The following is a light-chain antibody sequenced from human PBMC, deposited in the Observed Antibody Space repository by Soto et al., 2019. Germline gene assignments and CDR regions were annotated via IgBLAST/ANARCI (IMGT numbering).Light chain of an antibody. CDR3: CSYAGTSTPDVA. CDR1: SSDVGSYDL. V-gene: IGLV2-23*01. CDR2: EGS. J-gene: IGLJ2*01. Sequence: QSVLTQPASVSESPGQSITISCTGTSSDVGSYDLVSWYQQHPDKAPKLIIYEGSKRPSGVSNRFSGSKSGNTASLTISGLQAEDEADYYCCSYAGTSTPDVAFGGGTKLTVL.